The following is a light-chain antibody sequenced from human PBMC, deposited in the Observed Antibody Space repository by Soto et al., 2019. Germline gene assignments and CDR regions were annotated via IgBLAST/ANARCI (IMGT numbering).Light chain of an antibody. V-gene: IGKV1-12*01. CDR2: AAS. J-gene: IGKJ5*01. CDR3: QQAQSFPIT. CDR1: QSITKY. Sequence: DIQMTQSPSSVSASVGDRVIITCRASQSITKYLVWYQQRPGEAPRVLISAASNLQSGVPSRFSGSGSGADFTLTINSLQPEDSATYFCQQAQSFPITFGQGTRLEIK.